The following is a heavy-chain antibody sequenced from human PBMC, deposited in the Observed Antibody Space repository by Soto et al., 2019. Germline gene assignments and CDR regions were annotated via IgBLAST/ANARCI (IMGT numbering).Heavy chain of an antibody. V-gene: IGHV6-1*01. Sequence: SHTLSRTCDISVESVSSNSSAWNWIRQSPSRGIEWLGRTYYRSKWYNDYGVYLKSRITINPDTSKNQFSLQLNSVTPEDTAVYYCARDNIAAVSPGMDVWGQGTTVTV. D-gene: IGHD6-13*01. J-gene: IGHJ6*02. CDR3: ARDNIAAVSPGMDV. CDR2: TYYRSKWYN. CDR1: VESVSSNSSA.